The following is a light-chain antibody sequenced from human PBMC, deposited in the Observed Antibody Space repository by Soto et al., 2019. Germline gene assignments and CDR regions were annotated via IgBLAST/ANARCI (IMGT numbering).Light chain of an antibody. Sequence: QAVVTQEPSLTVSPGGTVTLTCGSSTGAVTSGHYPYWFQQKPGQAPRTLIYDTSNKHSWTPARFSGSLLGGKAALTLSGAQPEDEAEYYCLLSYNDAYVVFGGGTKLTV. J-gene: IGLJ2*01. CDR2: DTS. CDR3: LLSYNDAYVV. CDR1: TGAVTSGHY. V-gene: IGLV7-46*01.